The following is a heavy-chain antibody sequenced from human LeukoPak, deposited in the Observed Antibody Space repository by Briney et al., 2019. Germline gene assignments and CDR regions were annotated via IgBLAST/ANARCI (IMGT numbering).Heavy chain of an antibody. D-gene: IGHD3-9*01. CDR2: ISAYNGNT. J-gene: IGHJ4*02. Sequence: ASVKVSCKASGYTFTSYGISWVRQAPGQVLEWMGWISAYNGNTNYAQKLQGRVTMTTDTSTSTAYMELRSLRSDDTAVYYCARAEDVLRYFDWLPNPDYWGQGTLVTVSS. CDR1: GYTFTSYG. CDR3: ARAEDVLRYFDWLPNPDY. V-gene: IGHV1-18*04.